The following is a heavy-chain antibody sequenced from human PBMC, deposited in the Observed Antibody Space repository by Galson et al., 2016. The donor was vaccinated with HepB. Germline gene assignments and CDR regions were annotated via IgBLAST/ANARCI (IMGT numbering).Heavy chain of an antibody. D-gene: IGHD4/OR15-4a*01. J-gene: IGHJ4*02. CDR2: IYFGGFET. CDR3: AGATHGNTWFDY. V-gene: IGHV5-51*01. Sequence: QSGAEVKKPGESLKISCQAFGYRSTNYWIGWVRQMPGTGLEWLGLIYFGGFETRYSPSFRGRVIVSADRSINTAYLQWGSLEASDTAIYYCAGATHGNTWFDYWGQGTQVTVSS. CDR1: GYRSTNYW.